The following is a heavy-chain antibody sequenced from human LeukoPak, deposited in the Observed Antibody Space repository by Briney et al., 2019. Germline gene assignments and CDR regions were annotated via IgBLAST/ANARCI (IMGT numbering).Heavy chain of an antibody. Sequence: GEALKISCEASGYTLTNYLIGWGRHMPGKGLDWVGIIYPGESDTRYSPSLQGQVTISADKSISSAYLQWSRLKASDTAMYYGARRPPPDYGSGSVNSYFDYWGQGTLVTVSS. J-gene: IGHJ4*02. CDR2: IYPGESDT. V-gene: IGHV5-51*01. CDR3: ARRPPPDYGSGSVNSYFDY. CDR1: GYTLTNYL. D-gene: IGHD3-10*01.